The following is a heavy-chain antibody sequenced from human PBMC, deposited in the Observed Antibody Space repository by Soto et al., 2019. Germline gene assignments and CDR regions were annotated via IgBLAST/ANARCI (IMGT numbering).Heavy chain of an antibody. Sequence: SETLSLTCTASGGSISSSIYYWGWIRQQPGKGLEWIGSIYYSGSTYYNPPLKSRVTISVYTSTNQFSLTLSSVTAADTSVCYCSRISRYYYDSSGYPLFDYWGQGTLVTVSS. V-gene: IGHV4-39*01. J-gene: IGHJ4*02. CDR2: IYYSGST. CDR3: SRISRYYYDSSGYPLFDY. CDR1: GGSISSSIYY. D-gene: IGHD3-22*01.